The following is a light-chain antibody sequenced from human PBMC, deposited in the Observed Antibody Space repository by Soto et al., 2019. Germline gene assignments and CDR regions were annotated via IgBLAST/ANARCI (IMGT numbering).Light chain of an antibody. V-gene: IGKV1-5*03. CDR3: QQYTIYSGT. CDR2: KAS. CDR1: QTIDSW. Sequence: DIQMTESPSTLSASVGDRVTITCRASQTIDSWLAWYQQRPGKPPNLLIYKASTLASGVPSGFSGSGSGTEFTLTINSLQPDDFAIHSCQQYTIYSGTFGQGTKVDMK. J-gene: IGKJ1*01.